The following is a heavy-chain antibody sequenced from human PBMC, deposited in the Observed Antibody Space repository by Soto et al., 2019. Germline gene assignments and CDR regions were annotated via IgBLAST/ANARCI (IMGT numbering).Heavy chain of an antibody. CDR2: IFHDGTA. CDR3: ARGNGYYDTSGDFNS. CDR1: GVSISSGNW. D-gene: IGHD3-22*01. J-gene: IGHJ4*02. Sequence: SETLSLTCAVSGVSISSGNWWTWVRQTPQRGLEYIGEIFHDGTANYYPSFERRVAISVDTSKNQFSLKLASVTAADTAVYYCARGNGYYDTSGDFNSWGQGALVTVSS. V-gene: IGHV4-4*02.